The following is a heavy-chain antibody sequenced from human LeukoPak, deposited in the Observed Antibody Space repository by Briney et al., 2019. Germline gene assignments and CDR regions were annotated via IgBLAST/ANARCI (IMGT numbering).Heavy chain of an antibody. CDR1: GFTFSRDD. J-gene: IGHJ6*03. D-gene: IGHD3-10*01. Sequence: AGTLRLSCVASGFTFSRDDYNSGLQQPPEGLQGLAVIRYDGSNKYHADSVKGRFTISRDNSKNPLYLQMNSLRAEDTAVYYCARDRTVRGVIGYYYMDVWGKGTTVTVSS. CDR3: ARDRTVRGVIGYYYMDV. V-gene: IGHV3-33*08. CDR2: IRYDGSNK.